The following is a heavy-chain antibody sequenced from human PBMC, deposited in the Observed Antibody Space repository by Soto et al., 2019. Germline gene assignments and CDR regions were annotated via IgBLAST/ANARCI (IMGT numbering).Heavy chain of an antibody. CDR3: ARVGWATGTANYCYGMDV. J-gene: IGHJ6*02. V-gene: IGHV1-18*01. D-gene: IGHD1-1*01. Sequence: QAQLVQSGAEVKKPGASVKVSCKASGYTFTSYGISWVRQAPGQGLEWMGWISAYNGDTNYAQKLQGRVTMTTDTSTSTGYMERRSLRSDDTAVYYCARVGWATGTANYCYGMDVWGQGTTVTVSS. CDR1: GYTFTSYG. CDR2: ISAYNGDT.